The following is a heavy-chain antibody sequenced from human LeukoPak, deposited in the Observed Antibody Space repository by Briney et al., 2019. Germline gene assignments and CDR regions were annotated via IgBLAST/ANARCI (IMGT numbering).Heavy chain of an antibody. CDR1: GFTFSSYA. CDR3: AKDVRTYYDSSGYHDY. D-gene: IGHD3-22*01. CDR2: IRCDGSSK. Sequence: GGSLRLSCAASGFTFSSYAMHWVRQAPGKGLEWVAFIRCDGSSKYYSDSVKGRFTISRDNSKNTLYLQMNSLRAEDTAVYYCAKDVRTYYDSSGYHDYWGQGTLVTVSS. V-gene: IGHV3-30*02. J-gene: IGHJ4*02.